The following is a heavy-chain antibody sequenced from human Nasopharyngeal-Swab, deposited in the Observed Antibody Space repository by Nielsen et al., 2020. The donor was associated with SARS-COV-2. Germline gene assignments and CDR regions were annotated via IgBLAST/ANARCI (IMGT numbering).Heavy chain of an antibody. CDR2: IYYSGST. CDR1: GGFINSYY. V-gene: IGHV4-59*01. D-gene: IGHD2-15*01. Sequence: SETLSLTCTVSGGFINSYYRSWIRQPPRRGLEWIGYIYYSGSTNYNPSLKSRVTISLDTSKNQFSLKLNSVTAADSAVYYCARDTRRGGVDYWGQGTLVTVSS. CDR3: ARDTRRGGVDY. J-gene: IGHJ4*02.